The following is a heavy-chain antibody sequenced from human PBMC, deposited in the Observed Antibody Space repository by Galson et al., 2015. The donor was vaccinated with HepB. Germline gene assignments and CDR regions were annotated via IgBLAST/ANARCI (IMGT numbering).Heavy chain of an antibody. Sequence: SETLSLTCTVSGGSISSYYWSWIRQPAGKGLEWIGRIYTSGSTNYNPSLKSRVTMSVDTSKNQFSLKLSSVTAADTAVYYCAREPGRGFWSGYSVGDPGGQDNYYYHYMDVWGKGTTVTVSS. V-gene: IGHV4-4*07. J-gene: IGHJ6*03. D-gene: IGHD3-3*01. CDR3: AREPGRGFWSGYSVGDPGGQDNYYYHYMDV. CDR2: IYTSGST. CDR1: GGSISSYY.